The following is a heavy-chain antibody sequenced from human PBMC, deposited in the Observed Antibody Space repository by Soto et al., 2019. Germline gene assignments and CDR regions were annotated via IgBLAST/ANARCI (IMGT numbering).Heavy chain of an antibody. CDR1: GFTVSSNY. Sequence: GGSLRLSCAASGFTVSSNYMSWVRQAPGKGLKWVSVIYSGGSTYYADSVKGRFTISRDNSKNTLYLQMNSLRAEDTAVYYCARDEGHDYSNSHGFNWFDPWGQGTLVTVSS. D-gene: IGHD4-4*01. CDR2: IYSGGST. J-gene: IGHJ5*02. V-gene: IGHV3-66*01. CDR3: ARDEGHDYSNSHGFNWFDP.